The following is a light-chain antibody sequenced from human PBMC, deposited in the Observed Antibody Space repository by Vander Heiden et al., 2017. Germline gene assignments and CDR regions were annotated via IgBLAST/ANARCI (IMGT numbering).Light chain of an antibody. V-gene: IGLV2-11*01. J-gene: IGLJ3*02. CDR1: SSDVGEYIY. CDR3: CSYAGSYSWV. Sequence: QSALTQPRSVSGSPGQSVPISCTGTSSDVGEYIYVSWYQQHPGKAPKLIIYDVTERPSGIPGRFSGSKSGNTASLTISGLQAGDEADYYCCSYAGSYSWVFGGGTTLTVL. CDR2: DVT.